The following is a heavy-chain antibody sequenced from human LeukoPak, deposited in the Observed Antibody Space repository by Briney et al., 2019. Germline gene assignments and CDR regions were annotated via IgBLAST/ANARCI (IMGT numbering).Heavy chain of an antibody. J-gene: IGHJ4*02. CDR3: ARDLSATARAYDY. CDR2: ISSDGSST. D-gene: IGHD2-15*01. CDR1: GFTFSSYW. Sequence: PGGSLRLSCAASGFTFSSYWMHWVRQAPGKGLVWVSRISSDGSSTSYADSVKGRFTISRDNAKNSLYLQMNSLRAEDTAVYYCARDLSATARAYDYWGQGTLVTVSS. V-gene: IGHV3-74*01.